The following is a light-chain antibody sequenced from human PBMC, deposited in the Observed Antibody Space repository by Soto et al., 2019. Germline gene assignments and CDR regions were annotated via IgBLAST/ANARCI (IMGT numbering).Light chain of an antibody. V-gene: IGKV3-15*01. CDR1: QSVSNN. Sequence: EIVMTQSPATLSVSPGERATLSCRASQSVSNNLAWYQQKPGQAPRLLIFGASTRATGIPARFSGSGSGTEVTLPISSLQSEDFAIYYCQQYNNWPPLTFGGGTKVEIK. CDR2: GAS. CDR3: QQYNNWPPLT. J-gene: IGKJ4*01.